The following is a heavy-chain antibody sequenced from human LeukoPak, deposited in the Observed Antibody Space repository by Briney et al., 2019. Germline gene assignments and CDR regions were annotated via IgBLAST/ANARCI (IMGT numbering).Heavy chain of an antibody. CDR2: IKQDGSEK. D-gene: IGHD6-19*01. CDR1: GFTFSSYW. V-gene: IGHV3-7*01. J-gene: IGHJ5*02. Sequence: PGGSLRLSCAAPGFTFSSYWMSWVRQAPGKGLEWVANIKQDGSEKYYVDSVKGRFTISRDNAKNSLYLQMNSLRAEDTAVYYCARDRTGYSSGWFDPWGQGTLVTVSS. CDR3: ARDRTGYSSGWFDP.